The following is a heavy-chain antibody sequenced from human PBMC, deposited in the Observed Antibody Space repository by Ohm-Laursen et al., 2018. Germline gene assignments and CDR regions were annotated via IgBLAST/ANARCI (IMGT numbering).Heavy chain of an antibody. CDR1: GYTFPHFG. J-gene: IGHJ4*02. Sequence: SLRLSCAASGYTFPHFGVHWVRQAPGKGLEWVAVFWANGIDKYYADSVKGRFTISRDTSKSTVSLQMNSLTAEDTAVCYCARDADTSSHYSNFDYWGQGTLVTVSS. CDR2: FWANGIDK. CDR3: ARDADTSSHYSNFDY. D-gene: IGHD3-22*01. V-gene: IGHV3-33*08.